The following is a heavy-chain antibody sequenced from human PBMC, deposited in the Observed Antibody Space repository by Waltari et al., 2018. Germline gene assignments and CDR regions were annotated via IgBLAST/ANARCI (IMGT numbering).Heavy chain of an antibody. J-gene: IGHJ4*02. V-gene: IGHV3-9*01. CDR2: INWNSGTI. CDR1: GFIFDDYA. D-gene: IGHD5-18*01. CDR3: TKDMDGATAMAPRLDF. Sequence: VHLVESGGGWVRPGRSLRLSCAASGFIFDDYALDWVGQAPGKGLEWVAGINWNSGTIHYADSVKGRFTISRDNAENSLYLQMNSLTTEDTAVYYCTKDMDGATAMAPRLDFWGQGTLVTVSS.